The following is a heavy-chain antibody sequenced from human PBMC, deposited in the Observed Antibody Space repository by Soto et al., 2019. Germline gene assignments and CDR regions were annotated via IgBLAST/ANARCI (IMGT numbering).Heavy chain of an antibody. CDR1: GGSISSYY. CDR2: IYYSGST. D-gene: IGHD7-27*01. CDR3: ARDLGSGDLNGAFDI. Sequence: SETLSLTCTVSGGSISSYYWSWIRQPPGKGLEWIGYIYYSGSTNYNPSLESRVTISVDTSKNQFSLKLSSVTAADTAVYYCARDLGSGDLNGAFDIWGQGTMVTVSS. V-gene: IGHV4-59*01. J-gene: IGHJ3*02.